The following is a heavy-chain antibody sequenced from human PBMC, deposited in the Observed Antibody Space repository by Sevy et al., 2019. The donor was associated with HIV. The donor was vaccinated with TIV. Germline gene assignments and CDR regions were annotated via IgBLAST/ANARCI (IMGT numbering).Heavy chain of an antibody. J-gene: IGHJ3*02. D-gene: IGHD2-21*02. CDR1: GGTFKNNA. Sequence: VQVSCKASGGTFKNNAFIWVRQAPGQGLEWLGGIIPIFGSPNYAQNFKGRVTITADESTGYMELTNLRSEDTAVYYCARRNSGGDYDAFDIWGQGTMVTVSS. CDR2: IIPIFGSP. CDR3: ARRNSGGDYDAFDI. V-gene: IGHV1-69*13.